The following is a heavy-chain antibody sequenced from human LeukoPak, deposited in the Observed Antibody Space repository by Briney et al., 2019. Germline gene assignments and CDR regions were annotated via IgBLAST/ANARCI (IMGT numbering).Heavy chain of an antibody. J-gene: IGHJ4*02. Sequence: GGSLRLSCAASGFTLDDYAMHWVRQAPGKGLEWVSGISWNGGSIGYADSVKGRFTISRDNAKNSLYLQMNSLRAEDTALYYCAKDMGYSSSWYVDYWGQGTLVTVSS. V-gene: IGHV3-9*01. CDR2: ISWNGGSI. CDR1: GFTLDDYA. D-gene: IGHD6-13*01. CDR3: AKDMGYSSSWYVDY.